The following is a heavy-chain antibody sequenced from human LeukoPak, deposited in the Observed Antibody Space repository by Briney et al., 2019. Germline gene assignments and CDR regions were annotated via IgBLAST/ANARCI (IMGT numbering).Heavy chain of an antibody. CDR2: IYDSGST. V-gene: IGHV4-39*01. CDR3: ARSHRSGWYAY. D-gene: IGHD6-19*01. CDR1: GGSISSSSYY. J-gene: IGHJ4*02. Sequence: PSETLSLTCTVSGGSISSSSYYWGWIRQPPGKGLEWIGSIYDSGSTYYNPSLKSRVTISVDTSKDQFSLKLSSVTAADTAVYYCARSHRSGWYAYWGQGTLVIVSS.